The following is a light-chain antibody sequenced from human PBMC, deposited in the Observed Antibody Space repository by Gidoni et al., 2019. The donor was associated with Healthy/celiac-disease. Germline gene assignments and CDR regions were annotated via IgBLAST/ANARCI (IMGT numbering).Light chain of an antibody. CDR3: MQALQTSFT. V-gene: IGKV2-28*01. J-gene: IGKJ5*01. Sequence: DIVMTQSPLSLPVTPGEPASISCRSSQSLLHSNGYNYLDWYLQKPGQSPQLLIYLGSTRASGVPDRVSGSGSGTDFTLKISRVEAEDVGVYYCMQALQTSFTFGQGTRLEIK. CDR1: QSLLHSNGYNY. CDR2: LGS.